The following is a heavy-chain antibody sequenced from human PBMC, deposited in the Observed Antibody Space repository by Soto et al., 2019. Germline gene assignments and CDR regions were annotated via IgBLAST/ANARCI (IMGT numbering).Heavy chain of an antibody. CDR3: ARGVVGAIAFDY. CDR2: MNPNSGNT. Sequence: ASVKVSCKASGYTFTSYDINWVRQATGQGLEWMGWMNPNSGNTGYAQKFQGRVTMTRNTSISTAYMELSSLRSEDTAVYYCARGVVGAIAFDYWGQGTLVTVSS. CDR1: GYTFTSYD. D-gene: IGHD1-26*01. J-gene: IGHJ4*02. V-gene: IGHV1-8*01.